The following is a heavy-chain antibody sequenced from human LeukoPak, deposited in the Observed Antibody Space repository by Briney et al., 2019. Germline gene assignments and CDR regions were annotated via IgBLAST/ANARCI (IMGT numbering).Heavy chain of an antibody. CDR1: GFTVSSNY. CDR3: ARTGDSSGYYYASSLYFDY. Sequence: EGSLRLSCAASGFTVSSNYMSWVRQAPGKGLEWVSVIYSGGSTYYADSVKGRFTISRDNSKNTLYLQMNSLRAEDTAVYYCARTGDSSGYYYASSLYFDYWGQGTLVTVSS. D-gene: IGHD3-22*01. V-gene: IGHV3-53*01. J-gene: IGHJ4*02. CDR2: IYSGGST.